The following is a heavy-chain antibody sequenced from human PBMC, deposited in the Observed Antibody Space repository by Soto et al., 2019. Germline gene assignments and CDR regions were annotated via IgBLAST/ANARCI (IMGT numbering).Heavy chain of an antibody. J-gene: IGHJ5*02. Sequence: ASVKVSCKVSGYTLTELSMHWVRQAPGKGLEWMGSFDPEDGERLYAQRFQGRVTMTEDTSTDTAYMELSSLRSEDTAIYYCTIILTPLRLRHFDPCGRRTLVTVSS. D-gene: IGHD3-3*01. CDR3: TIILTPLRLRHFDP. CDR1: GYTLTELS. CDR2: FDPEDGER. V-gene: IGHV1-24*01.